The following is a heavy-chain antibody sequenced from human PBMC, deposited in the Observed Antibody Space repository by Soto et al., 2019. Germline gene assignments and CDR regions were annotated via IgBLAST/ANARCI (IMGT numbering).Heavy chain of an antibody. CDR1: GGSISSGGYY. J-gene: IGHJ4*02. Sequence: QVQLQESGPGLVKPSQTLSLTCTVSGGSISSGGYYWSWIRQHPGKGLEWIGYIYYSGSTYYNPSLKSRVTISVDTSKNQFSLKLRSVTAADTAVYYCAREWAIAAAGTIDYWGQGTLVTVSS. V-gene: IGHV4-31*03. CDR3: AREWAIAAAGTIDY. CDR2: IYYSGST. D-gene: IGHD6-13*01.